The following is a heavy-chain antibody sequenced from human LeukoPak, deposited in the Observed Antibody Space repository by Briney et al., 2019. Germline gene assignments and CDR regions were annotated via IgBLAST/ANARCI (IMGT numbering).Heavy chain of an antibody. V-gene: IGHV5-51*01. CDR2: IYPGDSDT. J-gene: IGHJ3*02. D-gene: IGHD3-10*01. Sequence: HGESLKISCKGSGYSFTSYWIGWARQMPGKGLEWMGIIYPGDSDTRYSPSFQGQVTISADKSISTAYLQWSSLKASDTAMYYCARNFMVREVDAFDIWGQGTMVTVSS. CDR1: GYSFTSYW. CDR3: ARNFMVREVDAFDI.